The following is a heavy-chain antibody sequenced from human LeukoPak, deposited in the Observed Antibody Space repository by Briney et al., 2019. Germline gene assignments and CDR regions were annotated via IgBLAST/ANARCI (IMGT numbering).Heavy chain of an antibody. CDR1: GYTFTSYD. CDR2: MNPNSGNT. CDR3: ARGRIVRGGGYYYYYYMDV. Sequence: ASVKVSCKASGYTFTSYDINWVRQATGQGLEWMGWMNPNSGNTGYAQKFQGRVTMTRNTSISTAYMELSSLRSEGTAVYYCARGRIVRGGGYYYYYYMDVWGKGTTVTVSS. D-gene: IGHD2/OR15-2a*01. J-gene: IGHJ6*03. V-gene: IGHV1-8*01.